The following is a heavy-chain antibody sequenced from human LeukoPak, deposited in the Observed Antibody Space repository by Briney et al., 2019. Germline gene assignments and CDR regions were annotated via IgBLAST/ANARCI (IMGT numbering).Heavy chain of an antibody. CDR3: ARERQQLVRYFDY. J-gene: IGHJ4*02. Sequence: SETLSLTCTVSGGSISSGSYYWSWIRQPAGKGLEWIGPIYTSGSTNYNPSLKSRVTISVDTSKNQFSLKLSSVTAADTAVYYCARERQQLVRYFDYWGQGTLVTVSS. D-gene: IGHD6-13*01. V-gene: IGHV4-61*02. CDR2: IYTSGST. CDR1: GGSISSGSYY.